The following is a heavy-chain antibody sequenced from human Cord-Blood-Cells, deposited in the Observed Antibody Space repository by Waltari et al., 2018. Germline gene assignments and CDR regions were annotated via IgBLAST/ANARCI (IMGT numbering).Heavy chain of an antibody. Sequence: QVQLQQWGAGLLKPSETLSLTCAVYGGSFSGYYWSWIRQPPGKGLEWIGEITHSGSTNYNPSLKSRVTISVDTSKNQFSLKLSSVTAADTAVYYCARGWGTGTTSTGYMDVWGKGTTVTVSS. CDR1: GGSFSGYY. V-gene: IGHV4-34*01. D-gene: IGHD1-7*01. CDR2: ITHSGST. CDR3: ARGWGTGTTSTGYMDV. J-gene: IGHJ6*03.